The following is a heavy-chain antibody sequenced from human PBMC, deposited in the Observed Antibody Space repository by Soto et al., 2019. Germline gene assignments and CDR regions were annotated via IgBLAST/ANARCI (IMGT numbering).Heavy chain of an antibody. CDR1: GGSVSSGSYY. J-gene: IGHJ6*02. CDR2: IYYSGST. CDR3: AREQLVQNYYYYYGMDV. Sequence: SETLSLTCTVSGGSVSSGSYYWSWIRQPPGKGLEWIGYIYYSGSTNYNPSLKSRVTISVDTSKNQFSLKLSSVTAADTAVYYCAREQLVQNYYYYYGMDVWGQGTTVTVSS. D-gene: IGHD6-6*01. V-gene: IGHV4-61*01.